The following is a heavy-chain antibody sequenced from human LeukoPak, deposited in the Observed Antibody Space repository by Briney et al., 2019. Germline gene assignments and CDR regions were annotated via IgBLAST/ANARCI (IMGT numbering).Heavy chain of an antibody. J-gene: IGHJ3*02. CDR3: AREYYGWETSAFDI. V-gene: IGHV1-2*02. CDR1: GYTFTGYY. D-gene: IGHD3-10*01. Sequence: ASVKVSCKASGYTFTGYYIHWLRQAPGQGLEYMGWINTNNGGTNSAQKFPGGVTMTRDTSISTAYMELSRMRSDDTAVYYCAREYYGWETSAFDIWGQGTMVTVSS. CDR2: INTNNGGT.